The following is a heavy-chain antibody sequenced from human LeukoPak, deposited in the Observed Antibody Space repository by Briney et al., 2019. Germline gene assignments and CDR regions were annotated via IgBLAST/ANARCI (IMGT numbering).Heavy chain of an antibody. CDR1: GYTFTTYD. Sequence: ASVKVSCKASGYTFTTYDINWVRQATGQGLEWMGWMNPNSGNTGYAQKFQGRVSMTRNTSISTAYMELSSLRSDDTAVYYCARTKLEGSGDIFVTRFTFDIWGQGTMVTVSS. J-gene: IGHJ3*02. CDR2: MNPNSGNT. D-gene: IGHD3-10*01. CDR3: ARTKLEGSGDIFVTRFTFDI. V-gene: IGHV1-8*01.